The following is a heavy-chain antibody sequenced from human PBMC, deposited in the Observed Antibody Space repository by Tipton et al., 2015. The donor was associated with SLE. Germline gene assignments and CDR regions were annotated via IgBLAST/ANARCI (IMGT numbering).Heavy chain of an antibody. CDR3: ARRYASAYFDY. CDR2: VYHTGST. Sequence: GLVKPSETLSLTCTVSGASVSSDSYYWGWIRQPPGKGLEWIGRVYHTGSTHYNPSLKSRVTISMDKSNHGFSLKLTSVTAADTAVYYCARRYASAYFDYWGQGTLVTVSS. CDR1: GASVSSDSYY. J-gene: IGHJ4*02. V-gene: IGHV4-39*01. D-gene: IGHD2-2*01.